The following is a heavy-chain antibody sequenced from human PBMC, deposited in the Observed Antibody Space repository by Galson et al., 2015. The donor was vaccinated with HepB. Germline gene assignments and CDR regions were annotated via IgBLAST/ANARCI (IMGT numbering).Heavy chain of an antibody. CDR3: VVPSRGASPGY. J-gene: IGHJ4*02. V-gene: IGHV3-7*03. CDR1: GFTFSHYW. CDR2: IKGDGGER. Sequence: SLRLSCAASGFTFSHYWMGWGRQAPGKGLEWVATIKGDGGERYYVDSVEGRFTISRDNAKNSLYLQMSSPTVEDTAVYYCVVPSRGASPGYWGQGTLVTVSS. D-gene: IGHD2-15*01.